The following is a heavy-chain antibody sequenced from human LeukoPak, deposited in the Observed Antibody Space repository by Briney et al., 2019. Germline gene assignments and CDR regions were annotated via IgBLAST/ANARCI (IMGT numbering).Heavy chain of an antibody. J-gene: IGHJ3*02. V-gene: IGHV3-74*01. CDR1: GFTFSNYW. CDR3: ARGGSPPEALGDALNI. D-gene: IGHD1-26*01. Sequence: GGSLRLSCAASGFTFSNYWMHWVRQAPGKGLEWVSRINSDGRSIIYAGSVKGRFTISRDNAKNTLYLQMNSLRVEDTAVYYCARGGSPPEALGDALNIWGQGTMVTVSS. CDR2: INSDGRSI.